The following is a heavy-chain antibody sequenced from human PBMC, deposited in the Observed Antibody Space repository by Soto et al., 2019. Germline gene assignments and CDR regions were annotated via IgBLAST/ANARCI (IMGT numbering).Heavy chain of an antibody. CDR2: ISATHGNT. J-gene: IGHJ4*01. V-gene: IGHV1-18*04. CDR3: ARSVALQPPDY. Sequence: AAVKVSCEASVNPFISNGISWVRQAPGRGLEWMGWISATHGNTYYAQKFQGRVTMTKDASTSTVYMDLRSLTSDDTAVYYCARSVALQPPDYWG. D-gene: IGHD2-15*01. CDR1: VNPFISNG.